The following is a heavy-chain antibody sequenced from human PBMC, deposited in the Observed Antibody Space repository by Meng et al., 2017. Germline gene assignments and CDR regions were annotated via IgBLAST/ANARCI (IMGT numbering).Heavy chain of an antibody. CDR3: ARGGYFYGSSGYWPFFGY. J-gene: IGHJ4*02. CDR2: IHYSGST. CDR1: GGSASRGSYY. D-gene: IGHD3-22*01. Sequence: SETLSLTCTVSGGSASRGSYYWTWIRQPPGKGLEWIGYIHYSGSTNYNPSLKSRVTISVDTSKNQFSLKLSSVTAADTAVYYCARGGYFYGSSGYWPFFGYWGQGALVTVSS. V-gene: IGHV4-61*01.